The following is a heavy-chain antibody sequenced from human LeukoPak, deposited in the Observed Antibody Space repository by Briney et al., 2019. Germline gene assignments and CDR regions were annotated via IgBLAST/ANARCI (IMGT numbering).Heavy chain of an antibody. CDR3: ARVSAGVGYCSSTSCYWFDP. CDR2: ISAYNGNT. Sequence: ASVKVSCKASGYTFTSYGISWVRQAPGQGLEWMGWISAYNGNTNYAQKLQGRVTMTTDTSTSTAYMELRSLRSDDTAVYYCARVSAGVGYCSSTSCYWFDPWGQGTLVTVSS. V-gene: IGHV1-18*04. CDR1: GYTFTSYG. J-gene: IGHJ5*02. D-gene: IGHD2-2*01.